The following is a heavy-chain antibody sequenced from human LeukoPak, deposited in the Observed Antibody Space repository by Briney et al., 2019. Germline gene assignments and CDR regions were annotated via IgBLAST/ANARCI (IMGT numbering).Heavy chain of an antibody. CDR3: AREWFGESHFDY. V-gene: IGHV4-39*01. CDR1: GGSISSYY. Sequence: PSETLSLTCTVSGGSISSYYWSWIRQPPGKGLEWIGSIYYGGSTYYNPSLKSRVTISVDTSKNQFSLKLSSVTAADTAVYYCAREWFGESHFDYWGQGTLVTVSS. D-gene: IGHD3-10*01. CDR2: IYYGGST. J-gene: IGHJ4*02.